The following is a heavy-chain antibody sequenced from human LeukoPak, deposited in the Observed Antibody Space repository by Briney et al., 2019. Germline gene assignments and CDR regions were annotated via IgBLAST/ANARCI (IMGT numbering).Heavy chain of an antibody. CDR3: LLWFGELSTFDY. CDR2: IRSKAYGGTT. J-gene: IGHJ4*02. Sequence: PGGSLRLSCTASGFTFGDYAMSWVRQAPGKGLEWVGFIRSKAYGGTTEYAASVKGRFTISRDDSKSIAYLQMNSLKTEDTAVCYCLLWFGELSTFDYWGQGTLVTVSS. V-gene: IGHV3-49*04. D-gene: IGHD3-10*01. CDR1: GFTFGDYA.